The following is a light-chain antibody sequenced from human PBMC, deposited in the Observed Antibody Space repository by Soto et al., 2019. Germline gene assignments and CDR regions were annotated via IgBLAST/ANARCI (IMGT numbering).Light chain of an antibody. CDR2: EGS. V-gene: IGLV2-23*01. J-gene: IGLJ1*01. Sequence: QSALTQPASVSGSPGQSITISCTGTSSDVGSYNLVSWYQQHPGKAPKLMIYEGSKRPSGVSNRFSGSKSGNTASLTISGLQAEVEADYYCCSYAGSPYVFGTGTKV. CDR3: CSYAGSPYV. CDR1: SSDVGSYNL.